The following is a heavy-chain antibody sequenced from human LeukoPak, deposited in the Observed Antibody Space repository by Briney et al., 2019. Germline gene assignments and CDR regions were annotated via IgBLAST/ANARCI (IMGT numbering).Heavy chain of an antibody. CDR1: GFTFSSYW. V-gene: IGHV3-7*01. CDR2: IKQEGSEK. J-gene: IGHJ4*02. CDR3: AREGVDYYDSSGYYAGLDY. D-gene: IGHD3-22*01. Sequence: GGSLRLSCAASGFTFSSYWMSWVRQAPGKGLEGVANIKQEGSEKYYVDSVKGRFTISRDNAKNSLYLQMNSLRAEDTAVYYCAREGVDYYDSSGYYAGLDYWGQGTLVTVSS.